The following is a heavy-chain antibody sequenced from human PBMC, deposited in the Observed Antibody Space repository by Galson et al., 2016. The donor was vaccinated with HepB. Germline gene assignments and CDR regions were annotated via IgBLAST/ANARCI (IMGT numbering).Heavy chain of an antibody. CDR2: IYYSGST. CDR3: ARARAGLYYGAAGFDY. V-gene: IGHV4-31*02. J-gene: IGHJ4*02. CDR1: SISSGGYY. D-gene: IGHD4-17*01. Sequence: SISSGGYYWSWIRQHPGKGLEWIGYIYYSGSTYYNPSLKSRVTISVDTSKNQFSLKLSSVTAADTAVYYCARARAGLYYGAAGFDYWGQGTLVTVSS.